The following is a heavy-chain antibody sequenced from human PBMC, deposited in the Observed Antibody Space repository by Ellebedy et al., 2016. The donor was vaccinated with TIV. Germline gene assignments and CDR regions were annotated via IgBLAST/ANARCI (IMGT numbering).Heavy chain of an antibody. CDR1: GFTFSIYA. V-gene: IGHV3-23*01. CDR3: AKDSGLSGWYFDY. CDR2: ISGSGDST. Sequence: GESLKISCAASGFTFSIYAMSWVRQAPGKGLEWVSLISGSGDSTYYADSVKGRFTISRDNSKNTLYVQMNSLRAEDTAVYYCAKDSGLSGWYFDYWGQGTLVTVSS. J-gene: IGHJ4*02. D-gene: IGHD6-19*01.